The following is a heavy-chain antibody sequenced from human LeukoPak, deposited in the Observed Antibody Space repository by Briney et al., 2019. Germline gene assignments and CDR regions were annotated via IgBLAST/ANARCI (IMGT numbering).Heavy chain of an antibody. CDR3: AKAIGSGWSKSDY. D-gene: IGHD6-19*01. Sequence: SGGSLTLSCAASGFTFTNCAMSWVRPAPGKGLAWVSAISGSGGRTYYADSVKGRFTISRDKTKYTLYLHMKSLRAEATDVYYCAKAIGSGWSKSDYWGQGTLVTVSS. CDR1: GFTFTNCA. J-gene: IGHJ4*02. CDR2: ISGSGGRT. V-gene: IGHV3-23*01.